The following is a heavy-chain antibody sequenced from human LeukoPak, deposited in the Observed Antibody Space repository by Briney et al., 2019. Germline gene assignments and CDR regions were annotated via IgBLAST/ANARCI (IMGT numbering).Heavy chain of an antibody. D-gene: IGHD2-15*01. CDR3: ARALNPLPGTYYFDY. CDR1: GASINSHY. V-gene: IGHV4-4*07. CDR2: IYISGST. Sequence: SETLSLTCTVSGASINSHYWSWIRQPAGKGLEWIGRIYISGSTNYNSSLQSRVTMSVDTSKNQLSLNLSSVTAADTAVYYCARALNPLPGTYYFDYWGQGTLVTASS. J-gene: IGHJ4*02.